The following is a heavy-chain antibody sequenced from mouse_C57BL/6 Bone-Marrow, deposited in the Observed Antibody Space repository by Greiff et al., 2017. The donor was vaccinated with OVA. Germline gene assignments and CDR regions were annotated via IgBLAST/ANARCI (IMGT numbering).Heavy chain of an antibody. J-gene: IGHJ2*01. V-gene: IGHV1-64*01. Sequence: QVQLQQSGAELVKPGASVKLSCKASGYTFTSYWMHWVKQRPGQGLEWIGMIHPNSGSTNYNEKFKSKATLTVDKSSSTAYMQLSSLTSEDSAVYYCARNEGIPSPYFDYWGQGTTLTVSS. D-gene: IGHD6-1*01. CDR2: IHPNSGST. CDR3: ARNEGIPSPYFDY. CDR1: GYTFTSYW.